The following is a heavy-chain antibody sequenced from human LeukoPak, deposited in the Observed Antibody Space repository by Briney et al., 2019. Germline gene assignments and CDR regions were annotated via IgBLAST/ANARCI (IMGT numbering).Heavy chain of an antibody. CDR2: ISSSSSYI. Sequence: GGSLRLSCAASGFTFSSYSMNWVRQAPGKGLEWVSSISSSSSYIYYADSVKGRFTISRDNSKNTLYLQMNSLRAEDTAVYYCAKGGGRDYGDYLVIFDYWGQGTLVTVSS. V-gene: IGHV3-21*04. CDR3: AKGGGRDYGDYLVIFDY. CDR1: GFTFSSYS. D-gene: IGHD4-17*01. J-gene: IGHJ4*02.